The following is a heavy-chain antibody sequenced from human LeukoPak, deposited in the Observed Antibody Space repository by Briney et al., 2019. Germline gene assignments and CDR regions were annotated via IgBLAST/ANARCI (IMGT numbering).Heavy chain of an antibody. CDR2: IFYSEST. Sequence: PSETLSLTCSVSGGSISSNSYFWGWIRQPPGKGLEWIGSIFYSESTSYDPSLKSRVTMSVDMSKNQFSLTLSSVTAADTAVYYCARTRSTLAIDAFDIWGQGTMVTVSS. CDR3: ARTRSTLAIDAFDI. J-gene: IGHJ3*02. CDR1: GGSISSNSYF. D-gene: IGHD1-26*01. V-gene: IGHV4-39*07.